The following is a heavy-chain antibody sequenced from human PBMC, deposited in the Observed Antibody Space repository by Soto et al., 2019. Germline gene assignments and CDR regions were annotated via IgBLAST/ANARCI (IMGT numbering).Heavy chain of an antibody. CDR2: LIPVFDKA. CDR3: TRLRRDWGDAFEL. D-gene: IGHD3-16*01. Sequence: QVQLVQSGADVKKPGSSVKVSCKTSGGSFGSSAISWVRQAPAQGLEWMGELIPVFDKAYYAQNFQGRLTITADELPGIVFMELSSLRSEDTAVYFCTRLRRDWGDAFELWGLGTFVTVSS. V-gene: IGHV1-69*01. CDR1: GGSFGSSA. J-gene: IGHJ3*01.